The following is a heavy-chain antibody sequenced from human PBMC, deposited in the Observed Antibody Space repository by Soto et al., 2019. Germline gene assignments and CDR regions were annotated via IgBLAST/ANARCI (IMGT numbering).Heavy chain of an antibody. D-gene: IGHD6-6*01. Sequence: SETLSLTCTVSSGSISNTGYYWSWIRQPPGRGPEWIGSIYYSGNTYYKPSLKSRVSISIDTSRNQFSLKLTSVTAADTGVYYCASSSPFHYWGPGILVTVSS. CDR1: SGSISNTGYY. CDR2: IYYSGNT. J-gene: IGHJ4*02. CDR3: ASSSPFHY. V-gene: IGHV4-39*01.